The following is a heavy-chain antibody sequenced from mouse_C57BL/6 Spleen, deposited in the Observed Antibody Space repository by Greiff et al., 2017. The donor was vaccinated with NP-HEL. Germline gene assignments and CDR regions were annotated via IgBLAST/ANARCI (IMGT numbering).Heavy chain of an antibody. J-gene: IGHJ2*01. CDR3: ARGPGTAYYFDY. CDR2: INYDGSST. Sequence: EVQLVESEGGLVQPGSSMKLSCTASGFTFSDYYMAWVRQVPEKGLEWVANINYDGSSTYYLDSLKSRFIISRDNAKNILYLQMSSLKSEDTATYYCARGPGTAYYFDYWGQGTTLTVSS. D-gene: IGHD4-1*01. CDR1: GFTFSDYY. V-gene: IGHV5-16*01.